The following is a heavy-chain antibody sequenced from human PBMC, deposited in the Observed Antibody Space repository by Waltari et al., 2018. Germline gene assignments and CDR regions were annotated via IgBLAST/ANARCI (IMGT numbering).Heavy chain of an antibody. CDR1: GGSISSSSYY. J-gene: IGHJ4*02. D-gene: IGHD1-1*01. Sequence: QLQLQESGPGLVKPSETLSLTCPVSGGSISSSSYYWGWIRQPPGKGLEWIGSIYYNGSTYYNPSLKSRVTISVDTSKNQFSLKLSSVTAADTAVYYCARQLEPPAVDYWGQGTLVTVSS. CDR2: IYYNGST. CDR3: ARQLEPPAVDY. V-gene: IGHV4-39*01.